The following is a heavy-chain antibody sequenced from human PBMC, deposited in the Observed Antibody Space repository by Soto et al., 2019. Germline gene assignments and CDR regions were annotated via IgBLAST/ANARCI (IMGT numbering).Heavy chain of an antibody. CDR1: GVSISSSHW. V-gene: IGHV4-4*02. Sequence: QVQLQESGPGLVKSSGTLSLTCAVSGVSISSSHWWTWVRQPPGKGLEWIGEIHYSGTTNYNPPLGGRVTISADKSRNLFSLILSSVTAADTAVYYCARCAYGSYTFGIDVWGQGTTVTVSS. CDR2: IHYSGTT. CDR3: ARCAYGSYTFGIDV. J-gene: IGHJ6*02. D-gene: IGHD3-3*01.